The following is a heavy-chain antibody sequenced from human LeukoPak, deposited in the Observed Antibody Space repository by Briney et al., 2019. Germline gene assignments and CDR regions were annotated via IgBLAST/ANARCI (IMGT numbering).Heavy chain of an antibody. CDR3: AKAGILGYCSSTSCSYFDY. J-gene: IGHJ4*02. D-gene: IGHD2-2*01. Sequence: GGSLRLSCAASGFTVSSNYMSWVRQAPGKGLEWVSVIYSGGSTYYADSVKGRFTISRDNSKNTLYLQMNSLRAEDTAVYYCAKAGILGYCSSTSCSYFDYWGQGTLVTVSS. CDR2: IYSGGST. V-gene: IGHV3-53*01. CDR1: GFTVSSNY.